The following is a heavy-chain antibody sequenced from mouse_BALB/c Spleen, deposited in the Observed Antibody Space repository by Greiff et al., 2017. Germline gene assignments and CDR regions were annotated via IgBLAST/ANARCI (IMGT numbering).Heavy chain of an antibody. CDR1: GFSLTGYG. V-gene: IGHV2-6-7*01. J-gene: IGHJ1*01. Sequence: QVQLKQSGPGLVAPSQSLSITCTVSGFSLTGYGVNWVRQPPGKGLEWLGMLWGDGSTDYNSALKSRLSISKDNSKSQVFLKMNSLQTDDTARYYCARGLYDYDGYWYFDVWGAGTTVTVSS. D-gene: IGHD2-4*01. CDR2: LWGDGST. CDR3: ARGLYDYDGYWYFDV.